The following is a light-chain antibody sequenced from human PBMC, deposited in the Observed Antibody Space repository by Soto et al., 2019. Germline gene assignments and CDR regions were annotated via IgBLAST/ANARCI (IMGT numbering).Light chain of an antibody. V-gene: IGLV1-40*01. CDR3: RSYDSSLSGSV. CDR2: GNT. Sequence: QSVLTQPPSVSGSPGQRVTISCTGSSSNIGAGYDVPWYQQLPGKAPKLIIYGNTNRPSGVPDRFSGSKSGTSASLAITGLQAEDEADYYCRSYDSSLSGSVFGGGTQLTVL. CDR1: SSNIGAGYD. J-gene: IGLJ2*01.